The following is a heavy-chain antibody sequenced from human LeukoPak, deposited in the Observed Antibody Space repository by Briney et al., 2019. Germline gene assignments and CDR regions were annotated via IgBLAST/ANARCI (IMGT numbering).Heavy chain of an antibody. V-gene: IGHV4-34*01. Sequence: SETLSLTCAVYGGSFSGYYWSWIRQPPGKGLEWIGEINHSGSTNYNPSLKSRVTISVDTSKNQFSLKLSSVTAADTAVYYCASLMLVPRIDAFDIWGQGVMVTV. J-gene: IGHJ3*02. D-gene: IGHD2-8*01. CDR1: GGSFSGYY. CDR2: INHSGST. CDR3: ASLMLVPRIDAFDI.